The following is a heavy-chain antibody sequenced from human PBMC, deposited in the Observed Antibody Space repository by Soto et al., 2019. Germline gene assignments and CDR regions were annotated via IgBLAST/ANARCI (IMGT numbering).Heavy chain of an antibody. Sequence: ASVKVSCKASGYTFTSYDINWVRQATGQGLEWMGWMNPNSGNTGYAQKFQGRVTMTRNTSISTAYMELSSLRSEDTAVYYCSRAITMVRGVIIMFFDYWGQGTLVTVSS. D-gene: IGHD3-10*01. CDR1: GYTFTSYD. V-gene: IGHV1-8*01. CDR2: MNPNSGNT. J-gene: IGHJ4*02. CDR3: SRAITMVRGVIIMFFDY.